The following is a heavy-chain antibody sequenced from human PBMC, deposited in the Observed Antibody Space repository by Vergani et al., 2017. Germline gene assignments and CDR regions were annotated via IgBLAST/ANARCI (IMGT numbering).Heavy chain of an antibody. CDR3: ARAHYDFWSGYYPLRYYYGMDV. J-gene: IGHJ6*02. Sequence: QVQLVQSGAEVKKPGASVKVSCKASGYTFTSYGISWVRQAPGQGLEWMGWISAYNGNTNYAQKLQGRVTMTTDTSTSTAYMERRSLRSDDTAVYYCARAHYDFWSGYYPLRYYYGMDVWGQGTTVTVSS. V-gene: IGHV1-18*01. CDR2: ISAYNGNT. D-gene: IGHD3-3*01. CDR1: GYTFTSYG.